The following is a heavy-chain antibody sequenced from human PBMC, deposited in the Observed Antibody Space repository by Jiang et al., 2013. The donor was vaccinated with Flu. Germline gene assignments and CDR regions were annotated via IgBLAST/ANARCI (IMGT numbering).Heavy chain of an antibody. V-gene: IGHV3-30*04. J-gene: IGHJ4*02. D-gene: IGHD1-26*01. CDR2: ISYDGSNK. CDR3: AREWGWSYSYYFDY. Sequence: VQLVESGGGVVQPGRSLRLSCAASGFTFSSYAMHWVRQAPGKGLEWVAVISYDGSNKYYADSVKGRFTISRDNSKNTLYLQMNSLRAEDTAVYYCAREWGWSYSYYFDYVGRGNPGPPSP. CDR1: GFTFSSYA.